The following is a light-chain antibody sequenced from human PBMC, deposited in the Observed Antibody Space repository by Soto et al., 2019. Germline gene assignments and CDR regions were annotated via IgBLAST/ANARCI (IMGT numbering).Light chain of an antibody. J-gene: IGLJ2*01. Sequence: SLLTQPASVSGSPGRSITISCTGTSSDVGGYNYVSWYQQYPGKAPKLMIYDVSNRPSGVSNRFSGSKSGNTASLTISGLQAEDEADYYCSSYTSSSTVVFVGGNKVTVL. V-gene: IGLV2-14*01. CDR3: SSYTSSSTVV. CDR2: DVS. CDR1: SSDVGGYNY.